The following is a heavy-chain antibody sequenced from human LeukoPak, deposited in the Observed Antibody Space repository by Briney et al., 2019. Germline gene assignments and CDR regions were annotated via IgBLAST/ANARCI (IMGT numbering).Heavy chain of an antibody. J-gene: IGHJ4*02. CDR2: IYHSGST. CDR3: ATYSSGWPRDY. Sequence: PSETLSLTCTVSGYSISSGYYWGWIRQPPGKGLGWIGSIYHSGSTYYNPSLKSRVTISVDTSKNQFSLKLSSVTAADTAVYYCATYSSGWPRDYWGQGTLVTVSS. V-gene: IGHV4-38-2*02. CDR1: GYSISSGYY. D-gene: IGHD6-19*01.